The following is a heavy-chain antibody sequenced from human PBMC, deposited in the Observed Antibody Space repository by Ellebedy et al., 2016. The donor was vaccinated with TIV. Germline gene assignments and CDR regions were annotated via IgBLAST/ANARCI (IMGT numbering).Heavy chain of an antibody. J-gene: IGHJ4*02. Sequence: GGSLRLXCAASGFTFGTYGMTWVRQAPGKGLQWVSYISSSGTPIYYADSVKGRFTISRDNAKNSLYLQLNSLRDEDTAVYYCTRASDFDYWGQGTLVTVSS. CDR1: GFTFGTYG. D-gene: IGHD1-26*01. CDR3: TRASDFDY. V-gene: IGHV3-48*02. CDR2: ISSSGTPI.